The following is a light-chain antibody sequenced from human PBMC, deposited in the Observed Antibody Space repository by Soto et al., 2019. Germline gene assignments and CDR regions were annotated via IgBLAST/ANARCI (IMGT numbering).Light chain of an antibody. V-gene: IGKV1-17*03. CDR1: QDISHH. Sequence: DMQMTQSPSAMSASVGDRVTITCRASQDISHHLAWLQQKPGKVPKRLIFAVSNLESGVPSRFRGSGSGTEFTLTVSSLQPEDFATYYCHQHNSYPWTFCQGTKVQIK. J-gene: IGKJ1*01. CDR3: HQHNSYPWT. CDR2: AVS.